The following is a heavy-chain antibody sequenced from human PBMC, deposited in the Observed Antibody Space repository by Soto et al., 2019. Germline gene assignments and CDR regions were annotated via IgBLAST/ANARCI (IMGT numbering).Heavy chain of an antibody. CDR3: AKGFSTGLYVDS. Sequence: QVQLQESGPGLVKPSGTLSLTCSVSGDSVTSDSYYWTWIRQPPGKTLEWVGFILSSGGTSTNPSLGSRLSMSVDTSKNQCSMRLTSVTAAYTGVYFCAKGFSTGLYVDSWGRGAQVTVSS. J-gene: IGHJ5*01. V-gene: IGHV4-61*01. D-gene: IGHD6-19*01. CDR1: GDSVTSDSYY. CDR2: ILSSGGT.